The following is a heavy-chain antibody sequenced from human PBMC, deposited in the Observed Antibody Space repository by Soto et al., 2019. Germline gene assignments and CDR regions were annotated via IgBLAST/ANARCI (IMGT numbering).Heavy chain of an antibody. Sequence: PGGSLRLSCAASGFTFSSYWMSWVRQAPGKGLEWVANIKQDGSEKYYVDSVKGRFTISRDNAKNSLYLQMNSLRAEDTAVYYRARDAYYYDSSGYWEYYFDYWGQGTLVTVSS. V-gene: IGHV3-7*01. CDR2: IKQDGSEK. J-gene: IGHJ4*02. CDR1: GFTFSSYW. CDR3: ARDAYYYDSSGYWEYYFDY. D-gene: IGHD3-22*01.